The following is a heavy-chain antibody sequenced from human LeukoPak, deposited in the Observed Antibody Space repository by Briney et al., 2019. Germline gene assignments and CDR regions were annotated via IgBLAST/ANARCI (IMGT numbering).Heavy chain of an antibody. V-gene: IGHV1-18*04. CDR1: GYTFTSYG. J-gene: IGHJ6*04. CDR3: ARDPLYCSGGSCYAVSYYYYGMDV. D-gene: IGHD2-15*01. CDR2: ISAYNGNT. Sequence: GASVKVSCKASGYTFTSYGISWVRQAPGQGLEWMGWISAYNGNTNYAQKLQGRVTMTTDTSTSTAYMELRSPRSDDTAVYYCARDPLYCSGGSCYAVSYYYYGMDVWGKGTTVTVSS.